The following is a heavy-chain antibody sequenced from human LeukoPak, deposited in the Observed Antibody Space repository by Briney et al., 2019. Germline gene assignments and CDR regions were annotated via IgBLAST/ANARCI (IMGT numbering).Heavy chain of an antibody. D-gene: IGHD3-3*01. CDR3: ARDCGYDFWSGPKGWFDP. V-gene: IGHV1-46*01. CDR1: GYTFTSYY. CDR2: INPSGGST. Sequence: ASVKVSCKASGYTFTSYYMHWVRQAPGQGLEWMGIINPSGGSTSYAQKFQGRVTMTRDMSTSTVYMELSSLRSEDTAVYYCARDCGYDFWSGPKGWFDPWGQGTLVTVSS. J-gene: IGHJ5*02.